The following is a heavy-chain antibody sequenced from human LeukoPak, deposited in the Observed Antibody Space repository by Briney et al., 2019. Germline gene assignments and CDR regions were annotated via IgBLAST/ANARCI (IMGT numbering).Heavy chain of an antibody. CDR1: GYSFTAYY. J-gene: IGHJ5*02. Sequence: ASVNVSCKASGYSFTAYYIFWGRQAPGQGLEWMGWIKPSSGDAKSAQKFQDRVTITRDSSINTVYMEVTRLTSDDTALYYCVRGGSGWFYGSLDPWGQGTLVTVSS. CDR2: IKPSSGDA. V-gene: IGHV1-2*02. CDR3: VRGGSGWFYGSLDP. D-gene: IGHD6-19*01.